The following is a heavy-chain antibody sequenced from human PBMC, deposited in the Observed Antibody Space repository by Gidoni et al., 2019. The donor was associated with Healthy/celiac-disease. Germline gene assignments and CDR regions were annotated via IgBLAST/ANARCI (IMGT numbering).Heavy chain of an antibody. CDR2: IYHSGST. J-gene: IGHJ4*02. D-gene: IGHD3-22*01. Sequence: SLTCAVSGGSISSGGYSWSWIRQPPGKGLEWIGYIYHSGSTYYNPSLKSRVTISVDRSKNQFSLKLSSVTAADTAVYYCARRFLNYYDSSGDSYYFDYWGQGTLVTVSS. CDR1: GGSISSGGYS. CDR3: ARRFLNYYDSSGDSYYFDY. V-gene: IGHV4-30-2*01.